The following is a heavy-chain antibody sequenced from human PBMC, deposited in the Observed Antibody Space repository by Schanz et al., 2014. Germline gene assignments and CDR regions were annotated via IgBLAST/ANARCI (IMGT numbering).Heavy chain of an antibody. CDR3: ARGRTFDY. J-gene: IGHJ4*02. CDR2: INLSGGST. CDR1: GYTFTRYS. Sequence: QVQLVQSGAEVKKPGASVKVSCKASGYTFTRYSMHWVRQAPGQGLEWMGIINLSGGSTNNAQKFRGRVTMTRNTSMSTAYIELHILTSEDTAVYYCARGRTFDYWGQGTLVTVSS. V-gene: IGHV1-46*01.